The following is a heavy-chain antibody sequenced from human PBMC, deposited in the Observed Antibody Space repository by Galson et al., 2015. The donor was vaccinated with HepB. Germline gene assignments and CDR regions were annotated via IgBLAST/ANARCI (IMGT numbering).Heavy chain of an antibody. CDR3: ARATRSADY. CDR2: ISYDGSNK. J-gene: IGHJ4*02. Sequence: SLRLSCAASGFTFSSYAMHWVRQAPGKGLEWVAVISYDGSNKYYADSVKGRFTISRDNSKNTLYLQMNSLRAEDTAVYYCARATRSADYWGQGTLVTVSS. V-gene: IGHV3-30*04. D-gene: IGHD5-12*01. CDR1: GFTFSSYA.